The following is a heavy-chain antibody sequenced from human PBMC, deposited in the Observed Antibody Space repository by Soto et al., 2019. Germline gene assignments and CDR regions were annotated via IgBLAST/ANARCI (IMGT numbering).Heavy chain of an antibody. V-gene: IGHV3-11*01. CDR3: ARGPPYMSSSSAYYYYMDV. CDR2: ISSSGSTI. Sequence: GGSLRLSCAASGFTFSDYYMSWIRQAPGKGLEWVSYISSSGSTIYYADSVKGRFTISRDNAKNSLYLQMNSLRAEDTAVYYCARGPPYMSSSSAYYYYMDVWGKGTTVTVSS. D-gene: IGHD6-6*01. J-gene: IGHJ6*03. CDR1: GFTFSDYY.